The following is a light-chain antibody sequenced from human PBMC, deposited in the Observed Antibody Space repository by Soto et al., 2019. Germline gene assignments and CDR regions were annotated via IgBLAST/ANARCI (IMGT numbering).Light chain of an antibody. CDR2: DAS. Sequence: DIQMTQSPSSLSASVGDRVTITCQASHDITSFLNWYQHKPGRAPKLLIYDASTLDSGAPSRFSGSGSGTEFTLSISSLQPDDFATYYCQQYNSYPWTFGQGTKVEI. CDR1: HDITSF. J-gene: IGKJ1*01. V-gene: IGKV1-5*01. CDR3: QQYNSYPWT.